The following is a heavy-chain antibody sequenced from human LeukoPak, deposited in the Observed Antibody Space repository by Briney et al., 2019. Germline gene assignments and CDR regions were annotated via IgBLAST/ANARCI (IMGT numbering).Heavy chain of an antibody. V-gene: IGHV3-23*01. CDR3: AKRGGVIRVILVGFHKEAYYFDS. D-gene: IGHD2-8*02. CDR1: GITLSNYG. Sequence: GGSLRLSCAVSGITLSNYGMSWVRQAPGQGLEWVAGISASGGRANYAHSVQGRVTISRENSTSTAYLQMSSLRTEDTAVCFCAKRGGVIRVILVGFHKEAYYFDSWGQGDLVTVSS. CDR2: ISASGGRA. J-gene: IGHJ4*02.